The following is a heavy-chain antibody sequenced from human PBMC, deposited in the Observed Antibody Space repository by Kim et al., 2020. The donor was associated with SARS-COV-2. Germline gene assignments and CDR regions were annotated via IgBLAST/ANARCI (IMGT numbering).Heavy chain of an antibody. V-gene: IGHV4-4*07. CDR1: GGSISSYY. J-gene: IGHJ6*03. Sequence: SETLSLTCTVSGGSISSYYWSWIRQPAGKGLEWIGRIYTSGSTNYNPSLKRRVTMSVDTSKNQFSLKLSSVNAADTAVYYCARAGHLGYYYYMDVWGKGTTVTVSS. CDR3: ARAGHLGYYYYMDV. D-gene: IGHD7-27*01. CDR2: IYTSGST.